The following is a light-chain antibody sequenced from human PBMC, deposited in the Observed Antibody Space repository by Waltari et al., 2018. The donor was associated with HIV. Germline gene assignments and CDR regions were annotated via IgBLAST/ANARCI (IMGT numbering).Light chain of an antibody. CDR3: QSYDSSLSGSRV. V-gene: IGLV1-40*01. CDR2: NN. Sequence: QSVLTQPPSVSGAPRQRVTITCTVNSSTIGADYDVHCYQQLPGTAPKLLIYNNNRPSGVPDRFSGSKSGTSASLAITGLRAEDEAYYFCQSYDSSLSGSRVFGGGTKLTVL. CDR1: SSTIGADYD. J-gene: IGLJ3*02.